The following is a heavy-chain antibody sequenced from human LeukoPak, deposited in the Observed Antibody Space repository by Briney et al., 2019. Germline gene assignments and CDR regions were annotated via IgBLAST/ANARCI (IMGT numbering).Heavy chain of an antibody. CDR1: GGSFSGYY. V-gene: IGHV4-34*01. Sequence: SETLSLTCAVYGGSFSGYYWSWIRQPPGKGLEWIGEINHSGSTNYNPSLKSRVTISVDTSKNQFSLKLSSVTAADTAVYYCARHRPIRFLEWFSPYFDYWGQGTLVTVSS. D-gene: IGHD3-3*01. CDR3: ARHRPIRFLEWFSPYFDY. CDR2: INHSGST. J-gene: IGHJ4*02.